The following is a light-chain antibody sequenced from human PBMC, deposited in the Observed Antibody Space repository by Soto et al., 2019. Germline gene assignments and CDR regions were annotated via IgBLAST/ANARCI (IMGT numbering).Light chain of an antibody. V-gene: IGLV2-23*02. J-gene: IGLJ1*01. CDR2: EVS. CDR3: CSYAGSSTYV. CDR1: SSDVGSYNL. Sequence: HSALTQPASASGSPGQSITISCTRTSSDVGSYNLVSWYQQHPGKAPKLMIYEVSKRPSGVSNRFSGSKSGNTASLTISGLQAEDEADYYCCSYAGSSTYVFGTGTKVTVL.